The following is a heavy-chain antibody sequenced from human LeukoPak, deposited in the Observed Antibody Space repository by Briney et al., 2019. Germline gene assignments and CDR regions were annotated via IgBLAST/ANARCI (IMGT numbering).Heavy chain of an antibody. J-gene: IGHJ6*02. CDR3: ARGGVTTLFYYYYGMDV. CDR1: GGTFSSYA. CDR2: ISAYNGNT. Sequence: ASVKVSCKASGGTFSSYAISWVRQAPGQGLEWMGWISAYNGNTNYAQKLQGRVTMTTDTSTSTAYMELRSLRSDDTAVYYCARGGVTTLFYYYYGMDVWGQGTTVTVSS. V-gene: IGHV1-18*01. D-gene: IGHD4-17*01.